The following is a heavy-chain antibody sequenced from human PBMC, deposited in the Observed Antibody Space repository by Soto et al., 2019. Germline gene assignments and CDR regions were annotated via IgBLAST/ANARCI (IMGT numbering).Heavy chain of an antibody. V-gene: IGHV1-18*01. CDR2: ISAYNGNT. D-gene: IGHD3-3*01. CDR3: ARGLDDFWSGYSNWFDP. CDR1: GYTFTIYG. Sequence: GASVKVSCKASGYTFTIYGISWVRQAPGQGLEWMGWISAYNGNTNYAQKLQGRVTMTTDTSTSTAYMELRSLRSDDTAVYYCARGLDDFWSGYSNWFDPWGQGTLVTVSS. J-gene: IGHJ5*02.